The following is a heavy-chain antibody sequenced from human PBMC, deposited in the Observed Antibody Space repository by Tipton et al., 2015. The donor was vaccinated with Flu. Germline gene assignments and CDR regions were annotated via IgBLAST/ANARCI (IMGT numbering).Heavy chain of an antibody. D-gene: IGHD6-13*01. CDR1: GGSISSYY. CDR2: IYYSGST. CDR3: ARMSSSSSWSQDWYFDL. V-gene: IGHV4-59*01. Sequence: LRLSCTVSGGSISSYYWSWIRQPPGKGLEWIGYIYYSGSTNYNPSLKSRVTISVDTSKNQFSLKLSSVTAADTAVYYCARMSSSSSWSQDWYFDLWGRGTLVTVSS. J-gene: IGHJ2*01.